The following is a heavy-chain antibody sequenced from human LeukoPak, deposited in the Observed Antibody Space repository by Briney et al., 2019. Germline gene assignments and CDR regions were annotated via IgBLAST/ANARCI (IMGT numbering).Heavy chain of an antibody. Sequence: SETLSLTCTVSGGSISSCDYYWRWIRQPPGKGLEWIGYIYYSGSTYYNPSLKSRVTISVDTSKNQFSLKLSSVTAADTAVYYCARGRSSHFYYFDYWGQGTLVTVSS. CDR1: GGSISSCDYY. CDR2: IYYSGST. CDR3: ARGRSSHFYYFDY. V-gene: IGHV4-30-4*01. J-gene: IGHJ4*02.